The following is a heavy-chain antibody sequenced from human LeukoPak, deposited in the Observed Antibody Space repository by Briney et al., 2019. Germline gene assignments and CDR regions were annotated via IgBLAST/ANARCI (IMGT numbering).Heavy chain of an antibody. D-gene: IGHD6-25*01. J-gene: IGHJ4*02. V-gene: IGHV3-21*01. CDR1: GFTLSDYY. Sequence: GGSLRLSCAASGFTLSDYYMDWVRQAPGKGLERVSSISSSSSYIYYADSVKGRFTISRDNAKNSLYLQMNSLRAEDTAVYYCARYSSGWPGYFDYWGQGTLVTVSS. CDR2: ISSSSSYI. CDR3: ARYSSGWPGYFDY.